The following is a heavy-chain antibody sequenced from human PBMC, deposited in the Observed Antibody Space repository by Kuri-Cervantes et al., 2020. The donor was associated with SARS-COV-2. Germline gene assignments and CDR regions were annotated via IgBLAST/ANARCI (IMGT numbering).Heavy chain of an antibody. J-gene: IGHJ4*02. CDR1: GFTFSSYW. D-gene: IGHD3-22*01. CDR3: ARGGVYDSSGYYRLGVVDY. V-gene: IGHV3-7*03. Sequence: GESLKISCAASGFTFSSYWMSWVRQAPGKGLEWVANIKQDGSEKYYVDSVKGRFTISRDNAKNSLYLQMNSLRAEDTAVYYCARGGVYDSSGYYRLGVVDYWGQGTLVTVSS. CDR2: IKQDGSEK.